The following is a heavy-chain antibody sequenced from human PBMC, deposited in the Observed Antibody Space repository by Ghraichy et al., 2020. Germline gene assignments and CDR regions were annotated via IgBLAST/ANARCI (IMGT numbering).Heavy chain of an antibody. D-gene: IGHD5-18*01. J-gene: IGHJ6*02. CDR1: GFTFSDYY. V-gene: IGHV3-11*01. CDR2: ISSSGSTI. CDR3: ARDQSLGYSYGLPLVGWDV. Sequence: GGSLRLSCAASGFTFSDYYMSWIRQAPGKGLEWVSYISSSGSTIYYADSVKGRFTISRDNAKNSLYLQMNSLRAEDTAVYYCARDQSLGYSYGLPLVGWDVWGQGTTVTVSS.